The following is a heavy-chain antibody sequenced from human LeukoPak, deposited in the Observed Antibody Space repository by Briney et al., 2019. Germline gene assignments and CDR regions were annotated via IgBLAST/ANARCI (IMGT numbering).Heavy chain of an antibody. J-gene: IGHJ5*02. Sequence: SETLSLTCTVSGGSISSYYWSWIRHPPGKGLQRTGYIYYSGSTNYNPPLKSRVTISVDTSKNQFSLKLSSVTAADTAVYYCARDGSSGSYYGWFDPWGQGTLVTVSS. CDR1: GGSISSYY. V-gene: IGHV4-59*01. D-gene: IGHD1-26*01. CDR2: IYYSGST. CDR3: ARDGSSGSYYGWFDP.